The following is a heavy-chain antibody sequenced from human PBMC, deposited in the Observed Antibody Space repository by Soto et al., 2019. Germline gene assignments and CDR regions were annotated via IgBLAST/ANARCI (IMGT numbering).Heavy chain of an antibody. CDR1: GFTFTRYS. V-gene: IGHV3-21*06. CDR3: ARESEDLTSNFDY. Sequence: GXPLRLSCTASGFTFTRYSMNWVRHAPGKGLEWVSSISSTTNYIYYGDAMKGRFTISRDNAKNSLYLEMNSLRAEDTAVYYCARESEDLTSNFDYWGQGTLVTVSS. J-gene: IGHJ4*02. CDR2: ISSTTNYI.